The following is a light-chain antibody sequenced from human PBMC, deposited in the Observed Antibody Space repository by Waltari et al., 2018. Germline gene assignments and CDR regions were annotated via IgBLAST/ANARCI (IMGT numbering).Light chain of an antibody. CDR1: QSISTW. J-gene: IGKJ1*01. V-gene: IGKV1-5*03. Sequence: DIQMTQPPAALSASVGDRVTITCRASQSISTWLAWYQQKPGKAPKLLIYKASSVQSGVPSRFSGSGSETEFTLTITSLHPDDFATYYCQHYNSYPWTFGQGTKVEIK. CDR3: QHYNSYPWT. CDR2: KAS.